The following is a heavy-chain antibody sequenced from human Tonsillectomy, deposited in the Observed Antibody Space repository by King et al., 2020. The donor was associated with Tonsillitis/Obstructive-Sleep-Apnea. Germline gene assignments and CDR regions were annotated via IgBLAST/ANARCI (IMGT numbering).Heavy chain of an antibody. CDR1: GFSFSIYA. Sequence: VQLVESGGGLVQPGGSLRLSCAASGFSFSIYAMTWVRRAPGKGLEWVSVISASGGSTYYADSVKGRFTISRDNSKNTLYLQMNSLRAEDTAVYYCAKDSESGGYYPSNYYYMDVWGKGTTVTVSS. V-gene: IGHV3-23*04. J-gene: IGHJ6*03. CDR3: AKDSESGGYYPSNYYYMDV. D-gene: IGHD3-22*01. CDR2: ISASGGST.